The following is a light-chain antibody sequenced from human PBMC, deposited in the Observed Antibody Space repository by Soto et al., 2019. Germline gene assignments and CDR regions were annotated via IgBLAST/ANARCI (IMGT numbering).Light chain of an antibody. V-gene: IGKV3-20*01. CDR3: QQYSSSPPYT. J-gene: IGKJ2*01. CDR1: QSVSSSY. CDR2: GAS. Sequence: PGGRATLSCRASQSVSSSYLAWYQQKPGQAPRLLIYGASSRATGIPDRFSGSGSGTDFTLTISRLEPEDFAVYYCQQYSSSPPYTFGQGTKLEIK.